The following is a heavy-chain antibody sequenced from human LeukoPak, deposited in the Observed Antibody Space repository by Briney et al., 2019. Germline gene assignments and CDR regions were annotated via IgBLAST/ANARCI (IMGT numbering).Heavy chain of an antibody. J-gene: IGHJ5*02. CDR2: IYSGGST. CDR1: GFTLSSNY. Sequence: GGSLRLSCAASGFTLSSNYMSWVRQAPGKGLEWVSVIYSGGSTYYPDSATGGFTISRDNSKNTPYLQMNSPQAEDTPVYNDAIDPGNWCGPWGQGTLVTVSS. V-gene: IGHV3-53*01. CDR3: AIDPGNWCGP.